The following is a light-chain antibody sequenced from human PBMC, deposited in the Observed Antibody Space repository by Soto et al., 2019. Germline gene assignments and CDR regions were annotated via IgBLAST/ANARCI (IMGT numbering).Light chain of an antibody. CDR1: QGIRSD. J-gene: IGKJ4*01. CDR2: VAS. CDR3: LQDFNFPLS. Sequence: AIRMTQSPSSLSASIGDRVTISCRASQGIRSDLSWYQQKPGRAPKLLIYVASTLQSGVPSRFSGSGSCTDFPLTISRLQPEDFATYYCLQDFNFPLSFGGGTKVEIK. V-gene: IGKV1-6*01.